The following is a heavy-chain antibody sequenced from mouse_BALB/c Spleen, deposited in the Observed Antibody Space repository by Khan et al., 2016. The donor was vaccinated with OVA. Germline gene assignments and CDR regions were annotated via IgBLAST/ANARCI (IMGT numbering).Heavy chain of an antibody. CDR1: GYTFTSYD. CDR3: ARHYYGGNLYWDFDV. CDR2: IFPGDDST. D-gene: IGHD1-1*02. Sequence: QVQLQQSGAELVQPGASVKLSCKASGYTFTSYDINWVRQRPEQGLEWIGWIFPGDDSTKYNEKFQGKATLTTDKSSSTAYMQLSRLTSEDSAVYCCARHYYGGNLYWDFDVWGAGTTVTVAS. J-gene: IGHJ1*01. V-gene: IGHV1-85*01.